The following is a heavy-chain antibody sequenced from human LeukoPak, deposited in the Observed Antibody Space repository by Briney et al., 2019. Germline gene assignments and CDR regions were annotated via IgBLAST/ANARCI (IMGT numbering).Heavy chain of an antibody. CDR2: INHSGST. D-gene: IGHD7-27*01. CDR3: ARGELGTSAFDI. Sequence: SSETLSLTCAVYGGSFSGYYWSWIRQPPGKGLKWIGEINHSGSTNYNPSLKSRVTISLDTSKNQFFLKLSSVTAADTAVYYCARGELGTSAFDIWGQGTMVTVSS. CDR1: GGSFSGYY. V-gene: IGHV4-34*01. J-gene: IGHJ3*02.